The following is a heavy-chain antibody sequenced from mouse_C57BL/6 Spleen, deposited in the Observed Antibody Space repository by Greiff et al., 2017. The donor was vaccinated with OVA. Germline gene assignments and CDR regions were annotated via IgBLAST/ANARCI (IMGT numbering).Heavy chain of an antibody. J-gene: IGHJ3*01. CDR2: ISNGGGST. CDR1: GFTFSDYY. D-gene: IGHD2-4*01. V-gene: IGHV5-12*01. Sequence: EVMLVESGGGLVQPGGSLKLSCAASGFTFSDYYMYWVRQTPEKRLEWVAYISNGGGSTYYPDTVKGRFTISRDNAKNTLYLQMSRLKSEDTAMYYCARPLCDYGSAWFAYWGQGTLVTVSA. CDR3: ARPLCDYGSAWFAY.